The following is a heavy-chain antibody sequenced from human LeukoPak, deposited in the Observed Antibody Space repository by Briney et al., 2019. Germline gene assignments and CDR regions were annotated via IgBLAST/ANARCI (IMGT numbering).Heavy chain of an antibody. CDR2: ISSSSSYT. D-gene: IGHD6-19*01. Sequence: GGSLRLSCAASGFTFSSYSMNWVRQAPGKGLEWVSSISSSSSYTYYADSVKGRFTISRDNAKNSLYLQMNSLRAEDTAVYYCARDSSGWRNWFDPWGQGTLVTVSS. V-gene: IGHV3-21*01. J-gene: IGHJ5*02. CDR1: GFTFSSYS. CDR3: ARDSSGWRNWFDP.